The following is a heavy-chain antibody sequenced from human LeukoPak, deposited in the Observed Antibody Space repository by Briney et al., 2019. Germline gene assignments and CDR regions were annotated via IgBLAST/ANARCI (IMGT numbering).Heavy chain of an antibody. CDR1: GFTFSSYS. CDR2: ISSSRSTI. Sequence: GGSLRLSCAASGFTFSSYSMNWVRQAPGKGLERVSYISSSRSTIYYADSVKGRFTISRDNAKNSLYLQMNGLRAEDTAVYYCAREYCSSTSCLYDYWGQGTLVTVSS. D-gene: IGHD2-2*01. J-gene: IGHJ4*02. V-gene: IGHV3-48*01. CDR3: AREYCSSTSCLYDY.